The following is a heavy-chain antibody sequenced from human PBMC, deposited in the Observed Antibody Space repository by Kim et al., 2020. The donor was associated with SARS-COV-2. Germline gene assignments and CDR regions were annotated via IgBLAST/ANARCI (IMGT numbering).Heavy chain of an antibody. Sequence: GGSLRLSCAASGFTFSNYEMNWVRQAPGKGLEWLSYIYSGGSAINYADSVKGRFTMSRDNAKNSLYLQMDSLRAEDTAVYYCARVSSSWTYYYYMDVWGKGTTVTVSS. V-gene: IGHV3-48*03. CDR3: ARVSSSWTYYYYMDV. CDR2: IYSGGSAI. J-gene: IGHJ6*03. CDR1: GFTFSNYE. D-gene: IGHD6-13*01.